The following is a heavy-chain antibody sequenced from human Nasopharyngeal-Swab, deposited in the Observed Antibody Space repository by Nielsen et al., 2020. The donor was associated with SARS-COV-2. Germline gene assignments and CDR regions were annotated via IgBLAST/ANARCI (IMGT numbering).Heavy chain of an antibody. J-gene: IGHJ5*02. V-gene: IGHV1-69*06. Sequence: SVKVSCKASGGTFSSYAISWVRQAPGQGLEWMGGIIPIFGTANYVQKFQGRVTITADKSTSTAYMELSSLRSEDTAVYYCARGEVRREFDPWGQGTLVTVSS. CDR2: IIPIFGTA. CDR3: ARGEVRREFDP. D-gene: IGHD3-10*01. CDR1: GGTFSSYA.